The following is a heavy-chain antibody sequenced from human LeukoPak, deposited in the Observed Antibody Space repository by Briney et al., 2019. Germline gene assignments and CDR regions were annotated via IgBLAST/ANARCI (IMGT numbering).Heavy chain of an antibody. Sequence: PSETLSLTCTVSGGSISSGVYYWSWIRQHPGKGLEWVGYIYYSGSTYYNPSLKSRVTISVDTSKNQFSLKLSSVTAADTAVYYCARARSGDFWSGPYWFDPWGRGTLVTVSS. V-gene: IGHV4-31*03. CDR2: IYYSGST. CDR3: ARARSGDFWSGPYWFDP. D-gene: IGHD3-3*01. J-gene: IGHJ5*02. CDR1: GGSISSGVYY.